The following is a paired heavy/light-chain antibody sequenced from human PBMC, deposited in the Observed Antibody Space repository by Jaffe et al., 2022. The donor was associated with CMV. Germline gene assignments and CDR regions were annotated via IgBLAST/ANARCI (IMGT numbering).Heavy chain of an antibody. D-gene: IGHD3-22*01. J-gene: IGHJ3*02. V-gene: IGHV3-33*08. CDR2: IWYDGSNK. Sequence: QVQLVESGGGVVQPGRSLRLSCAASGFTFSSYGMHWVRQAPGKGLEWVAVIWYDGSNKYYADSVKGRFTISRDNSKNTLYLQMNSLRAEDTAVYYCARGLEETYYYDLWGAFDIWGQGTMVTVSS. CDR3: ARGLEETYYYDLWGAFDI. CDR1: GFTFSSYG.
Light chain of an antibody. V-gene: IGKV2-30*01. CDR3: MQGTHWPYT. Sequence: DVVMTQSPLSLPVTLGQPASISCRSSQSLVYSDGNTYLNWFQQRPGQSPRRLIYKVSNRDSGVPDRFSGSGSGTDFTLKISRVEAEDVGVYYCMQGTHWPYTFGQGTKLEIK. CDR1: QSLVYSDGNTY. J-gene: IGKJ2*01. CDR2: KVS.